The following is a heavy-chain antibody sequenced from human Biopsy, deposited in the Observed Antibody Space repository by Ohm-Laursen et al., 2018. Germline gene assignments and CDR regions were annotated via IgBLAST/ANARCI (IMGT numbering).Heavy chain of an antibody. Sequence: SLRLSCAASGFTFSDYAMNWVRQAPGKGLEWVSTISGSGGNTYYADSVRGRFTVSRDGSKSTPYLQMSSLSAEDTAFYYCAKGGYCTTSSCYMDVDYWGQGALVTVSS. D-gene: IGHD2-2*02. CDR3: AKGGYCTTSSCYMDVDY. J-gene: IGHJ4*02. CDR1: GFTFSDYA. CDR2: ISGSGGNT. V-gene: IGHV3-23*01.